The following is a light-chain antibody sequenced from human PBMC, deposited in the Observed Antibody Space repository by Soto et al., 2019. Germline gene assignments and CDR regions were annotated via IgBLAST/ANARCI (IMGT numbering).Light chain of an antibody. CDR2: DAS. CDR3: QQYNSYWT. V-gene: IGKV1-5*01. CDR1: QSISSW. J-gene: IGKJ1*01. Sequence: DIQMTQSPSTLSASVGDRVTITCRASQSISSWLAWYQQKPGKAPKLLIYDASSLESGVPSWFSLSGSGTEITLTISSLQLDDFSPYSCQQYNSYWTYGQGTKGEIK.